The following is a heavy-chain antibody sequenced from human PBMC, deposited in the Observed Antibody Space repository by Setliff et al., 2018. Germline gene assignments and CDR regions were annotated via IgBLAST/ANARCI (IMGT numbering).Heavy chain of an antibody. CDR2: IYHSGST. CDR3: ARLWISYESNTYFYPKYFDF. CDR1: GGSISDYY. J-gene: IGHJ4*02. Sequence: PSETLSLTCTVSGGSISDYYWSWIRQAPGKGLEWIGSIYHSGSTYYNPSLKSRVTISVDTSKNQFSLKLSSVTAADTAVYYCARLWISYESNTYFYPKYFDFWGQGTLVTVSS. D-gene: IGHD3-22*01. V-gene: IGHV4-59*01.